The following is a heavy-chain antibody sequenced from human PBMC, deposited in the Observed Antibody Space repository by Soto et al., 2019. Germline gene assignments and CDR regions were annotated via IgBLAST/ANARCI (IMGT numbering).Heavy chain of an antibody. V-gene: IGHV3-74*01. Sequence: GGSLRLSCAASGVTFSSYWMHWVRQAPGKGLVWVSRINSDGSGTSYADSVKGRFTISRDNAKNTLYLQMNSLRAEDTAVYYCARPGIVVVPAAPESWFDPWGQGTLVTVSS. CDR1: GVTFSSYW. D-gene: IGHD2-2*01. J-gene: IGHJ5*02. CDR3: ARPGIVVVPAAPESWFDP. CDR2: INSDGSGT.